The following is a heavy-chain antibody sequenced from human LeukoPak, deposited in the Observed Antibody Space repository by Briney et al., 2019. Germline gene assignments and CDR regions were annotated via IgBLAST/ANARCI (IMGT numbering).Heavy chain of an antibody. Sequence: GGSLRLSCAVSGFTFSSYAMSWVRQAPGKGLEWVSGMSDSGVSSYYADSVKGRFTISRDNSKNTLYLQMNSLRAEDTAVYYCAKASAGSSWYLGDDYWGQGTLVTVSS. CDR1: GFTFSSYA. D-gene: IGHD6-13*01. V-gene: IGHV3-23*01. CDR3: AKASAGSSWYLGDDY. CDR2: MSDSGVSS. J-gene: IGHJ4*02.